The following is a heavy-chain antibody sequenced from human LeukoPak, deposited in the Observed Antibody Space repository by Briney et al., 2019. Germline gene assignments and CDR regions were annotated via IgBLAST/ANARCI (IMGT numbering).Heavy chain of an antibody. CDR2: INPGSGST. D-gene: IGHD2-2*01. V-gene: IGHV1-46*01. CDR1: GYTFTNYF. Sequence: ASVKVSCKASGYTFTNYFMHWVRQAPGQGLEWMGIINPGSGSTTYAQTFQGRVTMTRGTSTSTVYMELSSLRSEDTAVYYCARERGSCDFWGQGTLVTVSS. CDR3: ARERGSCDF. J-gene: IGHJ4*02.